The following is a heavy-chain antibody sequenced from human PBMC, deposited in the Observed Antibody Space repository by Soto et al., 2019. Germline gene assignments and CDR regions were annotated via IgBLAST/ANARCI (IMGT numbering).Heavy chain of an antibody. CDR1: GFTFTRYS. CDR2: ISSTTNYI. Sequence: EVQLMESGGGLVKPGGSLRLSCAASGFTFTRYSMNWVRQAPGKGLEWVSSISSTTNYIYYGDSMKGRFTISRDNAKNSLDLEMNSLRAEDTAVYYWARESEDLTSNFDYWGQGTRVTVSS. J-gene: IGHJ4*02. V-gene: IGHV3-21*06. CDR3: ARESEDLTSNFDY.